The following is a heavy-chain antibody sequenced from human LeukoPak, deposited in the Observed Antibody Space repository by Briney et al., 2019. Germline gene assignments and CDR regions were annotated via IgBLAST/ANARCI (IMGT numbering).Heavy chain of an antibody. J-gene: IGHJ4*02. CDR3: ATGGRSGCYHFEF. V-gene: IGHV3-74*03. CDR1: GFTFTSYW. CDR2: VNSDGSTT. Sequence: PGGSLRLSCAASGFTFTSYWMHWVRQAPGKGLVWVSLVNSDGSTTKYADSVKGRFTMSRDNAKNTLYLEMNSLRGEDTAVYYCATGGRSGCYHFEFWGQGTLVAVSS. D-gene: IGHD6-19*01.